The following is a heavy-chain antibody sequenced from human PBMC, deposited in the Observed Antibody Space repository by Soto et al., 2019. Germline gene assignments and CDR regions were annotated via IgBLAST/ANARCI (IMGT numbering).Heavy chain of an antibody. J-gene: IGHJ4*02. Sequence: QVQLQESGPGLVKPSETLSLTCTVSGGSISSYYWSWIRQPPGKGLEWIGYIYYSGSTNYNPSLKVPVTLTVDTAKHPFPLKLGSVTASDPAVYFCAGPYAGNLCYWGQGTLVTVSS. V-gene: IGHV4-59*01. D-gene: IGHD2-8*01. CDR2: IYYSGST. CDR3: AGPYAGNLCY. CDR1: GGSISSYY.